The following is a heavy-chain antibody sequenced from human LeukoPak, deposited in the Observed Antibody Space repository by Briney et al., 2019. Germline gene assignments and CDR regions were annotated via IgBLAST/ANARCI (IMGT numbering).Heavy chain of an antibody. Sequence: GGSLRLSCAASEFTFSSYAMTWVRQAPGKGLEWVAVISHDGSHEYYADSVKGRLTISRDNSKNTLYLQMNSLRAEDTAVYYCARGITMIVVVNGMDVWGQGTTVTVSS. D-gene: IGHD3-22*01. CDR2: ISHDGSHE. CDR3: ARGITMIVVVNGMDV. V-gene: IGHV3-30-3*01. CDR1: EFTFSSYA. J-gene: IGHJ6*02.